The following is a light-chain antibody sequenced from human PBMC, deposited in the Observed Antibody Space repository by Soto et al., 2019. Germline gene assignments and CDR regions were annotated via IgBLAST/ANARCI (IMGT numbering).Light chain of an antibody. CDR3: MQAPQTPPYT. CDR1: QSLLQSNGYNY. V-gene: IGKV2-28*01. Sequence: DVVMTQSPLYLPVTPGESASISCRSSQSLLQSNGYNYVDWYQQKPGQSPQLLSYLGSLRAVGVPDRFSGSGSGTDFTLTISRMEAEDVGFYSCMQAPQTPPYTFGQGTKVDIK. CDR2: LGS. J-gene: IGKJ2*01.